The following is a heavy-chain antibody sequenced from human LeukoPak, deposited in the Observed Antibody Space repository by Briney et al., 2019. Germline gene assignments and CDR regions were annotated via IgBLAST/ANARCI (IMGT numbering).Heavy chain of an antibody. CDR2: IGRTGDI. J-gene: IGHJ3*01. Sequence: PGGSLRLSCAASGFTSSNYAMTWVRQAPGKGLEWVSVIGRTGDIFYADSVKGRFTISRDNSKNTLYLQMNSLRAEDTAVYYCAKYQLLNNNYWRDAFDFWGQGTMVTVSS. D-gene: IGHD1-1*01. V-gene: IGHV3-23*01. CDR1: GFTSSNYA. CDR3: AKYQLLNNNYWRDAFDF.